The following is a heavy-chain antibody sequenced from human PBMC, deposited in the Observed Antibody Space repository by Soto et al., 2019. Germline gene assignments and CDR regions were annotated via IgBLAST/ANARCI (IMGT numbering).Heavy chain of an antibody. V-gene: IGHV3-23*01. Sequence: EVQLLESGGGMVQPGGSLRLSCAASGFTFSSYAMSWVRQAPGKGLEWVSAISGSGGSTYYADSVKGRFTISRDNSKNTLYLQMNSLRAEDTAVYYCAKVVTGGYSYALYYYGMDVWGQGTTVTVSS. J-gene: IGHJ6*02. CDR3: AKVVTGGYSYALYYYGMDV. CDR2: ISGSGGST. CDR1: GFTFSSYA. D-gene: IGHD5-18*01.